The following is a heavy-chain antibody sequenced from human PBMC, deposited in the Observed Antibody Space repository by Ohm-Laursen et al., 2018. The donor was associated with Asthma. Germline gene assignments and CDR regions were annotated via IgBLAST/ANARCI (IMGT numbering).Heavy chain of an antibody. V-gene: IGHV3-48*02. J-gene: IGHJ4*02. CDR1: GFTVSTNY. CDR3: VRDFAYCGGDCYRSLGY. D-gene: IGHD2-21*02. Sequence: GSLRLSCAASGFTVSTNYMNWVRQAPGKGLEWVSYISSSSSRTCYADSVKGRFTISRDNAKNSLYLQMNSLRDEDTAVYYCVRDFAYCGGDCYRSLGYWGQGTLVTVSS. CDR2: ISSSSSRT.